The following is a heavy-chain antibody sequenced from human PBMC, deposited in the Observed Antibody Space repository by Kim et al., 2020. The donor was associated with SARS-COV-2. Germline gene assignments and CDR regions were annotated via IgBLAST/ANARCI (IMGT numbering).Heavy chain of an antibody. V-gene: IGHV4-59*01. Sequence: GSTHNHPPLKSRLTISVDTSKNQFSLKLSSVTAADTAVYYCARTKDGFDIWGQGTMVTVSS. CDR3: ARTKDGFDI. J-gene: IGHJ3*02. CDR2: GST.